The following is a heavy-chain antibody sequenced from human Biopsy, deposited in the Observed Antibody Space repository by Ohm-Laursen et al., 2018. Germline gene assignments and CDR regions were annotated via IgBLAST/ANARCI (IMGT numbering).Heavy chain of an antibody. CDR2: ISGSGTTI. J-gene: IGHJ4*02. CDR3: ACDGAGSYHDY. V-gene: IGHV3-11*01. Sequence: SLRLSCSASGFTFSDYYLSWIRQAPGKGLEWLSYISGSGTTIFYADSVKGRFTVSRDNAKNSLYLQMNSLTVEDTAVYYCACDGAGSYHDYWGQGTLVTVSS. D-gene: IGHD3-10*01. CDR1: GFTFSDYY.